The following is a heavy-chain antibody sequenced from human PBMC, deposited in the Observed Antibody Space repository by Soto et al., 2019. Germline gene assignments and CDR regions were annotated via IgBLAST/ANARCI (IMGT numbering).Heavy chain of an antibody. CDR3: AKDVGIFVVVTASDY. CDR1: GFTFSSYG. D-gene: IGHD2-21*02. Sequence: GGSLRLSCAASGFTFSSYGMHWVRQAPGKGLEWVAVISYDGSNKYYADSVKGRFTISRGNSKNTLYLQMNSLRAEDTAVYYCAKDVGIFVVVTASDYWGQGTLVTVSS. V-gene: IGHV3-30*18. CDR2: ISYDGSNK. J-gene: IGHJ4*02.